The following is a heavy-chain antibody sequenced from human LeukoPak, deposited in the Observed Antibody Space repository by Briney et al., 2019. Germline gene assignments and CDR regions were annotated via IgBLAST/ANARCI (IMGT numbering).Heavy chain of an antibody. J-gene: IGHJ4*02. CDR3: ARATTYDILTGYFDY. D-gene: IGHD3-9*01. V-gene: IGHV4-38-2*02. CDR2: IYHSRTT. Sequence: SETLSLTCTVSGYSISSGYYWGWIRQPPGKGLEWIGSIYHSRTTYYNPSLKSRATMSVDTSKNQFSLKLSSVTAADTAVYYCARATTYDILTGYFDYWGQGTLVTVSS. CDR1: GYSISSGYY.